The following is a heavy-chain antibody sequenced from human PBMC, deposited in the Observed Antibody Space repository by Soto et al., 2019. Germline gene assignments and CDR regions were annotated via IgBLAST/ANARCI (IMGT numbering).Heavy chain of an antibody. CDR3: ARGSAGYSSAPYDP. J-gene: IGHJ5*02. D-gene: IGHD6-19*01. CDR1: GGTFSSYA. V-gene: IGHV1-69*06. Sequence: GASVKVSCKASGGTFSSYAISWVRQAPGQGLEWMGGIIPIFGTANYAQKFQGRVTINADKATSTAYMELSSLRSEDTAVYYCARGSAGYSSAPYDPWGQGTLVTVSS. CDR2: IIPIFGTA.